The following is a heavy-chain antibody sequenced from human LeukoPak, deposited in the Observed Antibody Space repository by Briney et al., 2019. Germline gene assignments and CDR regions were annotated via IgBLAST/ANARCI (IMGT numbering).Heavy chain of an antibody. V-gene: IGHV3-9*01. CDR1: GFIFDDYA. J-gene: IGHJ6*02. CDR3: AKDTSITIFGVVSSYYGMDV. CDR2: ISWSSGSI. Sequence: SGGSLRLSCAASGFIFDDYAMHWVRQGPGKGLEWVSGISWSSGSIGYADSVKGRFTISRDNAKNSLYLQINSLRAEDTALYYCAKDTSITIFGVVSSYYGMDVWGQGTTVTVSS. D-gene: IGHD3-3*01.